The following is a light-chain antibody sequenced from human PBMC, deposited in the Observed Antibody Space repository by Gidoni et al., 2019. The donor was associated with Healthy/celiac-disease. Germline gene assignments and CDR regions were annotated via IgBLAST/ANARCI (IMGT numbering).Light chain of an antibody. CDR3: QQYGSSPQT. J-gene: IGKJ2*01. CDR1: QSVSSSY. CDR2: GAS. V-gene: IGKV3-20*01. Sequence: IVLTLSPGTLSLSPGERATLSCRASQSVSSSYLAWYQQKPGQAPRLLIYGASSRATGIPDRFSGSGSGTDFTLTISRLEPEDFAVYYCQQYGSSPQTFGQGTKLEIK.